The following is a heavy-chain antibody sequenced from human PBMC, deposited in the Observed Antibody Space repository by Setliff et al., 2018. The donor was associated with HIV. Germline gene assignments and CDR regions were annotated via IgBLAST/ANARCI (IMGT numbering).Heavy chain of an antibody. D-gene: IGHD6-13*01. J-gene: IGHJ6*03. Sequence: PGGSLRLSCAASGFTFSNAWMSWVRQAPGKGLEWVGRIKSTTDGGTTDDTAAVKGRLTISRDDSKNTLYLQMNSLKTEDTAVYYGTRQIGVAAAGTGGGYYYYYMDVWGKGTTVTGSS. V-gene: IGHV3-15*01. CDR2: IKSTTDGGTT. CDR1: GFTFSNAW. CDR3: TRQIGVAAAGTGGGYYYYYMDV.